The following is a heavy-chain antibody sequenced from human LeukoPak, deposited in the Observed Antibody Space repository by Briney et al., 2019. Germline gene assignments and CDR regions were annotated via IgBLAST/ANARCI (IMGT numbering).Heavy chain of an antibody. J-gene: IGHJ4*02. Sequence: ASVKVSCKASGYTFTGYYIHWVRQAPGQGLEWMGWINPNSGGTNYPQKFQGRVTMTRDTSISTAYMELSGLRSDDTAVYYCARPIYYDSSGHFDYWGKGALVIVSS. V-gene: IGHV1-2*02. CDR2: INPNSGGT. CDR3: ARPIYYDSSGHFDY. D-gene: IGHD3-22*01. CDR1: GYTFTGYY.